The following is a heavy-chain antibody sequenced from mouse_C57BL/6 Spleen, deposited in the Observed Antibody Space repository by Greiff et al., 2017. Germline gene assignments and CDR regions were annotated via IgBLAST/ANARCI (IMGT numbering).Heavy chain of an antibody. J-gene: IGHJ1*03. CDR3: ARWRPWYFDV. V-gene: IGHV1-22*01. Sequence: VQLKESGPELVKPGASVKMSCKASGYTFTDYNMHWVKQSHGKSLEWIGYINPNNGGTSYNQKFKGKATLTVNKSSSTAYMELRSLTSEDSAVYYCARWRPWYFDVWGTGTTVTVSS. CDR2: INPNNGGT. CDR1: GYTFTDYN.